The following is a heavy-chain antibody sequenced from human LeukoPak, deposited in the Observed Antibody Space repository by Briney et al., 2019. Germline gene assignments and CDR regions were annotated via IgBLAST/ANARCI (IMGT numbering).Heavy chain of an antibody. CDR3: AKGRVGANGYYYYGMDV. J-gene: IGHJ6*02. CDR2: ISYDGSNK. D-gene: IGHD1-26*01. CDR1: GFTFSSFS. V-gene: IGHV3-30*18. Sequence: PGGSLRLSCAATGFTFSSFSMHWVRQAPGKGLEWVAVISYDGSNKYYADSVKGRFATSRDNSKNTLYLQMNSLRTEDTAVYYCAKGRVGANGYYYYGMDVWGQGTTDTVSS.